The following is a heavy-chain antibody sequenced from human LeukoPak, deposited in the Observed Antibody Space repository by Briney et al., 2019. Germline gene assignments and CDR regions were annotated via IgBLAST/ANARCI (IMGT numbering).Heavy chain of an antibody. J-gene: IGHJ5*02. CDR3: AVGSDCSS. D-gene: IGHD2-21*02. Sequence: TGGSLRLSCAASGFAFSTYWMHWVRQAPGKGPVWVSRISPDGRDTIYADSVRGRFTISRDNSKNTLYLHLSSLRAEDTAIYFCAVGSDCSSWGQGTLVAVSS. V-gene: IGHV3-74*01. CDR1: GFAFSTYW. CDR2: ISPDGRDT.